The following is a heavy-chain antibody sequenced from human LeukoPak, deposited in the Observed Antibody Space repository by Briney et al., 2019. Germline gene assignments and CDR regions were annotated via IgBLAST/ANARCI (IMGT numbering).Heavy chain of an antibody. CDR1: GFTFSSYS. Sequence: GGSLRLSCAASGFTFSSYSMNWVRQAPGKGLEWVAVISYDGSNKYYADSVKGRFTISRDNSKNTLYLQMNSLRAEDTAVYYCAKEAPVYDSSGSYFDYWGQGTLVTVSS. V-gene: IGHV3-30*18. CDR3: AKEAPVYDSSGSYFDY. D-gene: IGHD3-22*01. J-gene: IGHJ4*02. CDR2: ISYDGSNK.